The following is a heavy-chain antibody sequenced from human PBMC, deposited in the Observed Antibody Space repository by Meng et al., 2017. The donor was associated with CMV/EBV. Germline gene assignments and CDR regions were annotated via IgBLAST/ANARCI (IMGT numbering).Heavy chain of an antibody. CDR1: GYTFTSYG. CDR3: ARVEELVGWGGGEIKVPDY. CDR2: ISAYNGNT. Sequence: ASVKVSCKASGYTFTSYGISWVRQAPGQGLEWMGWISAYNGNTNYAQKLQGRVTMTPDTSTSTAYMELRSLRSDDTAVYYCARVEELVGWGGGEIKVPDYWGQGTLVTVSS. J-gene: IGHJ4*02. V-gene: IGHV1-18*01. D-gene: IGHD6-13*01.